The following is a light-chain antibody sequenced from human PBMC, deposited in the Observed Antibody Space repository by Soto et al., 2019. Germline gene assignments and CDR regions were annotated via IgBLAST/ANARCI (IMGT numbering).Light chain of an antibody. Sequence: AIQMTQSPTSLSASVGDRVIITCRASQDISKDLGWYQQKPGKAPKFLIYSATSTQSGVPSTFSGSGFGTDFTLTISSLQPEDVATYYCLQDHDYPRTFGQGTKVDIK. V-gene: IGKV1-6*01. CDR2: SAT. CDR3: LQDHDYPRT. J-gene: IGKJ1*01. CDR1: QDISKD.